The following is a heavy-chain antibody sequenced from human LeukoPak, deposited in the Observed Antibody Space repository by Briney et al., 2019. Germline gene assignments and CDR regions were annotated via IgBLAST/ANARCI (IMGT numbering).Heavy chain of an antibody. Sequence: ASVKVSCKASGYTFTSYYMHWVRQAPGQGLEGMGIINPSGGSTSYAQKFQGRVTMTRDTSTSTVYMELSSLRSEDTAVYYCARDSYITMIVVAPAGGGFDPWGQGTLVTVSS. CDR2: INPSGGST. CDR1: GYTFTSYY. V-gene: IGHV1-46*03. D-gene: IGHD3-22*01. J-gene: IGHJ5*02. CDR3: ARDSYITMIVVAPAGGGFDP.